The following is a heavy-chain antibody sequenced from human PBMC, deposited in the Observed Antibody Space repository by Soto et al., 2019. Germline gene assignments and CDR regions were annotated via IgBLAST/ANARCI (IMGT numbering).Heavy chain of an antibody. CDR3: ARLPDSSSWSFDY. Sequence: QLQLQESGPGLVKPSETLSLTCTVSGGSISSRTSYWGWIRQPPGKGLEWIGSIYYSGSTYHNPSLKSRVTISVDTSKNQFSLRLSSVTAADTALYYCARLPDSSSWSFDYWGQGTLVTVSS. V-gene: IGHV4-39*01. D-gene: IGHD6-13*01. CDR1: GGSISSRTSY. CDR2: IYYSGST. J-gene: IGHJ4*02.